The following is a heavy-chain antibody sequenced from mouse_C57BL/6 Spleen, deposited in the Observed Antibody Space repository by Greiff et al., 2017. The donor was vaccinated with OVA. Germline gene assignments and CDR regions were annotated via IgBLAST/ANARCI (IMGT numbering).Heavy chain of an antibody. J-gene: IGHJ2*01. V-gene: IGHV3-6*01. Sequence: EVQVVESGPGLVKPSQSLSLTCSVTGYSITSGYYWNWIRQFPGNKLEWMGYISYDGSNNYNPSLKNRISITRDTSKNQFFLKLNSVTTEDTATYYCARVTVVARFDYWGQGTTLTVSS. CDR1: GYSITSGYY. D-gene: IGHD1-1*01. CDR2: ISYDGSN. CDR3: ARVTVVARFDY.